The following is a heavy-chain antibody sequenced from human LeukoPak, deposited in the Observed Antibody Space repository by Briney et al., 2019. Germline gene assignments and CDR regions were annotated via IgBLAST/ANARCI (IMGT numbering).Heavy chain of an antibody. V-gene: IGHV3-7*01. CDR2: IKQDGSEK. J-gene: IGHJ6*03. CDR1: GFTFSSYW. CDR3: ARAHLSSSSTDYMEV. D-gene: IGHD6-6*01. Sequence: PGGSLRLSCAASGFTFSSYWMSWVRQAPGKGLEWVANIKQDGSEKYYVDSVKGRFTISRDNAKNSLYLQMNSLRAEDTAVYYCARAHLSSSSTDYMEVWGKGTTVTVSS.